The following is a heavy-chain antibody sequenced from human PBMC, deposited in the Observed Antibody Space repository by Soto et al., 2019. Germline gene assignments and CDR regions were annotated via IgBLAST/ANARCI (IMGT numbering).Heavy chain of an antibody. Sequence: GASVKVSCKASGYTFTSYGISWVRQAPGQGLEWMGWISAYSGNTNYAQKLQGRVTMTTDTSTSTAYMELRSLRSDDTAVYYCARELRYFDWYYYFDYWGQGTLVTVSS. D-gene: IGHD3-9*01. V-gene: IGHV1-18*01. CDR1: GYTFTSYG. CDR3: ARELRYFDWYYYFDY. J-gene: IGHJ4*02. CDR2: ISAYSGNT.